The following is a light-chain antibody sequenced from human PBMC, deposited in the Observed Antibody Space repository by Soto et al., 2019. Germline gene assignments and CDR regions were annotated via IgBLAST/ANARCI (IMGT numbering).Light chain of an antibody. J-gene: IGLJ3*02. CDR1: SSDLGDYKY. CDR3: SSYISGSTLV. Sequence: QSVLTQPASVSGSPGQSITISCTGTSSDLGDYKYVSWYQQHPGKAPKLMIYEVNNRPSGISNRFSGSKSVNTASLTISGLQAEDEADYFCSSYISGSTLVFGGGTKLTVL. V-gene: IGLV2-14*01. CDR2: EVN.